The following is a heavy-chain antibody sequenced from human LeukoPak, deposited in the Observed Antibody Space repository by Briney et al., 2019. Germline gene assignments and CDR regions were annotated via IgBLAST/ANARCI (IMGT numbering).Heavy chain of an antibody. Sequence: GGSLRLSCAASGFTFSSYWMNWVRQAPGKGLVWVSRIASDGSSTTYADSVRGRFSISRDNAKNTLYLQMNSLRAEDTAVYYCAKDLYGYFDYWGQGTLVTVSS. CDR3: AKDLYGYFDY. D-gene: IGHD2/OR15-2a*01. CDR2: IASDGSST. V-gene: IGHV3-74*01. J-gene: IGHJ4*02. CDR1: GFTFSSYW.